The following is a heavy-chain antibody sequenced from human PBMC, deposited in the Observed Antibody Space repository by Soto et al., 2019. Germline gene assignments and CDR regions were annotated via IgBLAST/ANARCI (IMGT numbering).Heavy chain of an antibody. J-gene: IGHJ6*02. CDR3: AKGCMDV. Sequence: EVQLVESGGGLIQPGGSLRLSCAVSGLTVSSYAMSWVRQAPGEGLEWVSVIYASDSTHYADSVKGRFTLSRDNSKNTLFLQMNSLRAEDTAVYYCAKGCMDVWGQGTTVTVS. CDR1: GLTVSSYA. V-gene: IGHV3-53*01. CDR2: IYASDST.